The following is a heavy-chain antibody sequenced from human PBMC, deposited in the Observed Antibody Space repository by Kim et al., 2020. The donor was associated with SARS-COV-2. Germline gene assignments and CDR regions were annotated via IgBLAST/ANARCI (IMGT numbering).Heavy chain of an antibody. CDR3: ATGIAGRRDFVY. V-gene: IGHV3-7*03. D-gene: IGHD6-6*01. J-gene: IGHJ4*02. Sequence: GGSLRLSCAASGFTFSNYWMNWVRQTPGKGLEWVANIKQDGSEKYYVDSVKGRFTISRDNAKNSLYLQMNSLRAEDTAVYYCATGIAGRRDFVYWGQGTLVTVSS. CDR1: GFTFSNYW. CDR2: IKQDGSEK.